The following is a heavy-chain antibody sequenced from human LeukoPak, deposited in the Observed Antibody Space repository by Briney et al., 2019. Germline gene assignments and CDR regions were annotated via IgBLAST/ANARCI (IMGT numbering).Heavy chain of an antibody. CDR2: IIPIFGTA. Sequence: GASVKVSCKASGYTLTSYYMHWVRQAPGQGLEWMGGIIPIFGTANYAQKFQGRVTITTDESTSTAYMELSSLRSEDTAVYYCARGRYFDWLQVGPPTAWYYMDVWGKGTTVTVSS. CDR3: ARGRYFDWLQVGPPTAWYYMDV. D-gene: IGHD3-9*01. CDR1: GYTLTSYY. V-gene: IGHV1-69*05. J-gene: IGHJ6*03.